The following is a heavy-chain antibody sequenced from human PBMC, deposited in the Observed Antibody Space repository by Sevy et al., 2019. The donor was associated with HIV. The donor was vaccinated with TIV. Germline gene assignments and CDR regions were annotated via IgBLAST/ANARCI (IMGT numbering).Heavy chain of an antibody. J-gene: IGHJ4*02. V-gene: IGHV1-2*02. Sequence: ASVKVSCKASGYTFTGYYMHWVRQAPGQGLEWMGWINPNSGGTNYAQKFQGRVTMTRDTSISTAYMELSRLRSDDTAVYYCARESKWAAAAGIFDYWGQGTLVTVSS. D-gene: IGHD6-13*01. CDR3: ARESKWAAAAGIFDY. CDR1: GYTFTGYY. CDR2: INPNSGGT.